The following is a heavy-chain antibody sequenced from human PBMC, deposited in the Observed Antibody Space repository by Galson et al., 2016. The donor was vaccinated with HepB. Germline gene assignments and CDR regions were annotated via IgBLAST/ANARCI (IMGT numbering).Heavy chain of an antibody. V-gene: IGHV1-3*04. CDR3: ARTSGSYYHSDFDF. CDR1: GYTLTRNP. CDR2: INTNSGNT. Sequence: SVKVSCKASGYTLTRNPIHWVRQAPGQSLEWMGWINTNSGNTKYSQKFQGRVTITRDTSASTSYMEMSGLRSEDTAIYYCARTSGSYYHSDFDFWGQGTLVTVSS. D-gene: IGHD3-10*01. J-gene: IGHJ4*02.